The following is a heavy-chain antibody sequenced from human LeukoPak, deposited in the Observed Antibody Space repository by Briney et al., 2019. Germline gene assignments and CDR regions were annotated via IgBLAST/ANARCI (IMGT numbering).Heavy chain of an antibody. CDR2: ISAYNGNT. CDR3: ARAHYDFWSGYLNDAFDI. J-gene: IGHJ3*02. V-gene: IGHV1-18*01. CDR1: GYTFTSYG. Sequence: GASVKVSCKASGYTFTSYGISWVRQAPGQGLEWMGWISAYNGNTNYAQKLQGRVTMTTDTSTSTAYMELRSLRSDDTAVYYCARAHYDFWSGYLNDAFDIWGQGTMVTVSS. D-gene: IGHD3-3*01.